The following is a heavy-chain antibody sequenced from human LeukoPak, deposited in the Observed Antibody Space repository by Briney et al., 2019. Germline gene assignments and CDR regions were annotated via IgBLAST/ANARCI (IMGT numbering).Heavy chain of an antibody. CDR2: INHSGST. CDR1: GGSFSGYY. J-gene: IGHJ4*02. V-gene: IGHV4-34*01. Sequence: SETLSLTCAVYGGSFSGYYWSWIRQPPGKGLEWIGEINHSGSTNYNPSLKSRVTISVDTSKNQFSLKLSSATAADTAVYYCARRGMSTFGGVIVIARFDYWGQGTLVTVSS. CDR3: ARRGMSTFGGVIVIARFDY. D-gene: IGHD3-16*02.